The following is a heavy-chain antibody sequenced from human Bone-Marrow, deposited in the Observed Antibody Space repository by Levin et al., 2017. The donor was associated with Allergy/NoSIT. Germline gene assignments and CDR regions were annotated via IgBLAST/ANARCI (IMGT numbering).Heavy chain of an antibody. CDR2: ISTYNGKT. Sequence: GESLKISCKASGYTFTSHGVTWVRQAPGQGPEWMGWISTYNGKTDYAQKFQGRVTMTTDTSTTTAYMELRSLTTDDSAVYYCARSCPGDACYIIYWGQGTLVTVSP. D-gene: IGHD2-8*02. CDR1: GYTFTSHG. V-gene: IGHV1-18*01. CDR3: ARSCPGDACYIIY. J-gene: IGHJ4*02.